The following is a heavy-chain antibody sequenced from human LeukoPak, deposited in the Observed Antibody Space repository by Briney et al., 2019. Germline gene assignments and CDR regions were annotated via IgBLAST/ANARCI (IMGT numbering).Heavy chain of an antibody. CDR3: AKFSVVVGATTGAFDI. CDR2: ISGSGGST. D-gene: IGHD1-26*01. V-gene: IGHV3-23*01. Sequence: GGSLRLSCAASGFTFSSYAMSWVRQAPGKGLEWVSAISGSGGSTYYADSVKGRFTISRDNSKNTLYLRMNSLRAEDTAVYCCAKFSVVVGATTGAFDIWGQGTMVTVSS. J-gene: IGHJ3*02. CDR1: GFTFSSYA.